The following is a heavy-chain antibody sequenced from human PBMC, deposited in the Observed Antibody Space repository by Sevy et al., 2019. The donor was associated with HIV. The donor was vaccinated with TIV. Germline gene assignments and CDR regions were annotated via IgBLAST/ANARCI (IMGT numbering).Heavy chain of an antibody. J-gene: IGHJ2*01. V-gene: IGHV3-20*04. D-gene: IGHD4-17*01. CDR3: ARDRSVYGHWYFGL. CDR1: GFTFDDYG. CDR2: INWNGGST. Sequence: GGSLRLSCAASGFTFDDYGMSWVRQVPGKGLEWVSGINWNGGSTGYADSVKGRFTISRDNVKNSLYLQMNSLRAEDTALYYCARDRSVYGHWYFGLWGRGTLVTGSS.